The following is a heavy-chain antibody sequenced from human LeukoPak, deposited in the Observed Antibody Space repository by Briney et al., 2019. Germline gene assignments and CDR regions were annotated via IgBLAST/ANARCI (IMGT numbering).Heavy chain of an antibody. CDR2: ISSSSSTI. Sequence: GGSLRLSCAASGFTFSSYSMNWVRQAPGKGLEWVSYISSSSSTIYYADSVKGRFTISRDNAKNSLYLQMNSLRAEDTAVYYCARDARYSYGSYFDYWGQGTLVTVSS. D-gene: IGHD5-18*01. J-gene: IGHJ4*02. V-gene: IGHV3-48*01. CDR3: ARDARYSYGSYFDY. CDR1: GFTFSSYS.